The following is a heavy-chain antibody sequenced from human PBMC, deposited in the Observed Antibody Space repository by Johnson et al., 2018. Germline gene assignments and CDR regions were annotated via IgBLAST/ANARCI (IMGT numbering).Heavy chain of an antibody. CDR1: GFSFSGSA. D-gene: IGHD1-26*01. CDR2: IRSKANNYAR. J-gene: IGHJ1*01. CDR3: TPSDYSGTYFR. Sequence: VQLVEAGGGLVQPGGAMKLSCAASGFSFSGSAMHWVRQASGKGLEWVGRIRSKANNYARAYGASVKGRFTISRDESKNTAYLQMNSLTTEYTAVYYCTPSDYSGTYFRWGQGTRVTVSS. V-gene: IGHV3-73*02.